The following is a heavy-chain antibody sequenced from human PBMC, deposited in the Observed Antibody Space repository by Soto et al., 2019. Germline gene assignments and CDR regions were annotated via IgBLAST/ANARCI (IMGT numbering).Heavy chain of an antibody. D-gene: IGHD2-15*01. CDR3: ARGYCIGVSCYHFDY. Sequence: GASVKVSCKASGYTFTSYAIHWVRQAPGQRLEWMGWINPGNGNTKYSEKFQGRVTVPTDTSASTAYMELSSLRPEDTAVYYCARGYCIGVSCYHFDYWGPGTLVTVSS. CDR1: GYTFTSYA. V-gene: IGHV1-3*01. CDR2: INPGNGNT. J-gene: IGHJ4*02.